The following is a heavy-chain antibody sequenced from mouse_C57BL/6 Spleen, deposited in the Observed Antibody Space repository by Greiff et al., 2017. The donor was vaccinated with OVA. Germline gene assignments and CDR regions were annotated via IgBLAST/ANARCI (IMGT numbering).Heavy chain of an antibody. CDR1: GFNIKDDY. J-gene: IGHJ4*01. V-gene: IGHV14-4*01. CDR2: IDPENGDT. Sequence: EVHLVESGAELVRPGASVKLSCTASGFNIKDDYMHWVKQRPEQGLEWIGWIDPENGDTEYASKFQGKATITADTSSNTAYLQLSSLTSEDTAVYYCTTGGLPPYYAMDYWGQGTSVTVSS. D-gene: IGHD2-4*01. CDR3: TTGGLPPYYAMDY.